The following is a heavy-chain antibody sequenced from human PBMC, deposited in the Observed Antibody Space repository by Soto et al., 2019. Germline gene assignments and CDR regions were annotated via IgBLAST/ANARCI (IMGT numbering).Heavy chain of an antibody. CDR3: ARQMAGYWFDP. V-gene: IGHV4-39*01. CDR1: GGSISSSSYY. J-gene: IGHJ5*02. Sequence: SETLSLTCTVSGGSISSSSYYWGWLRQPKGQGLEWIGSIYYSGSTYYHPSLKSRVTISVNTSKSQFSLKLSSVTAADTAVYYYARQMAGYWFDPWGQGTLVTVSS. CDR2: IYYSGST.